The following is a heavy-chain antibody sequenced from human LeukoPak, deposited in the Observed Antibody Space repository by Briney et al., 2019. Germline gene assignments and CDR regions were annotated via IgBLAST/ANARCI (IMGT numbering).Heavy chain of an antibody. J-gene: IGHJ6*02. CDR3: ARDRYSSGWHHEYYYYYYGMDV. V-gene: IGHV3-21*01. D-gene: IGHD6-19*01. CDR2: ISSSSSYI. Sequence: GSLRLSCAASGFTFSSYSMNWVRQAPGKGLEWVSSISSSSSYIYYADSVKGRFTISRDNAKNSLYLQMNSLRAEDTAVYYCARDRYSSGWHHEYYYYYYGMDVWGQGTTVTVSS. CDR1: GFTFSSYS.